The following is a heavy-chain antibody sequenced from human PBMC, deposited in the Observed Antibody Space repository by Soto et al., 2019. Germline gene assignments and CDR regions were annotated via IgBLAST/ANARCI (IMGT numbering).Heavy chain of an antibody. CDR2: ISSRGTT. CDR1: GVNVSSKD. D-gene: IGHD3-22*01. V-gene: IGHV3-53*01. Sequence: GGCLRLGCAASGVNVSSKDMSWVRQAQEKGLEWVSVISSRGTTYYADSVKGRFTISRDNSKNTLYLQMNSLRAEDTAVYYCAKGESSVSARDFDPWGQGTLVTSPQ. CDR3: AKGESSVSARDFDP. J-gene: IGHJ5*02.